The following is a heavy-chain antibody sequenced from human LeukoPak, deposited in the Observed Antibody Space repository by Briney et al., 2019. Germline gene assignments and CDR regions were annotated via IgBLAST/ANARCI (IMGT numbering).Heavy chain of an antibody. CDR3: ARSSQYYYDSSGYWRN. V-gene: IGHV3-11*01. CDR2: ISSSGSTI. J-gene: IGHJ4*02. Sequence: GGSLRLSCAASGFTFSDYYMIWIRQAPGKGLEWVSYISSSGSTIYYADSVKGRFTISRDNAKNSLYLQMNSLRAEDTAVYYCARSSQYYYDSSGYWRNWGQGTLVTVSS. D-gene: IGHD3-22*01. CDR1: GFTFSDYY.